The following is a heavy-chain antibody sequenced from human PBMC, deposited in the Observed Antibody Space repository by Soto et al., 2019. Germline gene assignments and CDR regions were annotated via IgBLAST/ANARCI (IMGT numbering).Heavy chain of an antibody. CDR2: TNPKSGYT. Sequence: QVQLVQSGAEVKKPGASVKVSCKTSGYTFTNYDINWVRQATGQGLEWMGWTNPKSGYTGSAQKFQGRVTMTRDSSIRTAYMELHSLTSEDTAVYYCVRTAGDLDYWGQGTLITVSS. CDR1: GYTFTNYD. D-gene: IGHD4-17*01. J-gene: IGHJ4*02. CDR3: VRTAGDLDY. V-gene: IGHV1-8*01.